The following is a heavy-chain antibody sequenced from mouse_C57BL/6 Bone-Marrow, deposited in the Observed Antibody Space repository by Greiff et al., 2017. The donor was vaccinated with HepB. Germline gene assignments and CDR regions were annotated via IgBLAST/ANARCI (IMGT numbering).Heavy chain of an antibody. D-gene: IGHD1-1*01. V-gene: IGHV3-6*01. Sequence: EVKLMESGPGLVKPSQSLSLTCSVTGYSITSGYYWNWIRQFPGNKLEWMGYISYDGSNNYNPSLKNRISITRDTSKNQFFLKLNSVTTEDTATYYCARTDYYYGSSCFAYWGQGTLVTVSA. CDR1: GYSITSGYY. CDR2: ISYDGSN. J-gene: IGHJ3*01. CDR3: ARTDYYYGSSCFAY.